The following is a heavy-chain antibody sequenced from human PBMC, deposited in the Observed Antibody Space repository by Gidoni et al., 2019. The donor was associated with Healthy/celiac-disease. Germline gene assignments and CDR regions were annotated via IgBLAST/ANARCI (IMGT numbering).Heavy chain of an antibody. CDR3: ARGPCSSTSCTFDY. D-gene: IGHD2-2*01. CDR1: GGYFSGYY. J-gene: IGHJ4*02. Sequence: QVQLQPWGAGLLTPSETLSLTCAVYGGYFSGYYWSWIRQPPGKGLEWSWEINQSGSTNYNPYLKSRVTISVDTSKNQFSLKLSSVTAADTAVYYFARGPCSSTSCTFDYWGQVTLVTVAA. V-gene: IGHV4-34*01. CDR2: INQSGST.